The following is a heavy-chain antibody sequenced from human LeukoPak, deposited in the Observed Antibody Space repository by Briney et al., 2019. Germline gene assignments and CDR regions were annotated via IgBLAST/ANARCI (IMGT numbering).Heavy chain of an antibody. Sequence: GGSLRLSCSASGFTFSTYSMHWVRQAPGKGLELVSTINIKGDDTYYADSVKGRFTISRDHSRKTLYLQMSSLRAEDTAVYYCVKDLRGGGYYTSFDYWGQGTLVTLSS. V-gene: IGHV3-64D*08. CDR2: INIKGDDT. CDR1: GFTFSTYS. CDR3: VKDLRGGGYYTSFDY. D-gene: IGHD3-10*01. J-gene: IGHJ4*02.